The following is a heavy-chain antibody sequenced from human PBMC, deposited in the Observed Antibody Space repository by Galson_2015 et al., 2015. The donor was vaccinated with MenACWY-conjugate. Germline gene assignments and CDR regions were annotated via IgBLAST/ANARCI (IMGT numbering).Heavy chain of an antibody. CDR3: SRGGEAKLIIVGGISDI. J-gene: IGHJ3*02. CDR2: IDNDGNRI. Sequence: SLRLSCAASGFTFSNYWMHWVRHGPGKGSGWLSRIDNDGNRITYADSVKGRFTISRDNAKNTLYLQINSVRADDTAVYYCSRGGEAKLIIVGGISDIWGQGTTVTVSS. CDR1: GFTFSNYW. V-gene: IGHV3-74*01. D-gene: IGHD1-26*01.